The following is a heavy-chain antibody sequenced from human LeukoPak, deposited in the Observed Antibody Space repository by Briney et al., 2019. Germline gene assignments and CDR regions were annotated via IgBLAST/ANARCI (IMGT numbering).Heavy chain of an antibody. J-gene: IGHJ4*02. D-gene: IGHD3-10*01. CDR2: ISPSGGST. CDR3: ALLVDSGFDY. V-gene: IGHV1-46*03. CDR1: GYTFTSNY. Sequence: ASVKVSCKAFGYTFTSNYMHWVRQAPGQGLEWMGVISPSGGSTTYAQKFQGRVTLTRDMSTSTDYLELSSLRSEDTAVYYCALLVDSGFDYWGQGTLVTVSS.